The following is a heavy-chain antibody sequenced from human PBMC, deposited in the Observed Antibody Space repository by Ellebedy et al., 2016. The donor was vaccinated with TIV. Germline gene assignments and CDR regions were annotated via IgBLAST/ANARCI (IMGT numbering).Heavy chain of an antibody. D-gene: IGHD3-10*01. CDR3: AALYGAGKYYFDY. CDR2: IYYSGRT. V-gene: IGHV4-59*01. CDR1: GGSISSYY. Sequence: MPSETLSLTCTVSGGSISSYYWSWIRQPPGKGLEWIWYIYYSGRTNYNPSLKSRVTLSVDTSKNQFSLKLSSVTAADTAVYYCAALYGAGKYYFDYWGQGTLVTVSS. J-gene: IGHJ4*02.